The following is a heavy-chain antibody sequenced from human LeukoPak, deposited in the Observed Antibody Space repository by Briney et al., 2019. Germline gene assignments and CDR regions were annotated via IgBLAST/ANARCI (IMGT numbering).Heavy chain of an antibody. CDR3: ARDQSVAVPPTNGFDI. V-gene: IGHV3-33*01. CDR2: IWYDGSNK. Sequence: GGSLRLSCAASGFTFSSYGMHWVRQAPGKGLEWVAVIWYDGSNKYYADSVKVRFTISRDNSKNTLFLQMNSLRAEDTAVYYCARDQSVAVPPTNGFDIWGQGTVVTVSS. J-gene: IGHJ3*02. CDR1: GFTFSSYG. D-gene: IGHD6-19*01.